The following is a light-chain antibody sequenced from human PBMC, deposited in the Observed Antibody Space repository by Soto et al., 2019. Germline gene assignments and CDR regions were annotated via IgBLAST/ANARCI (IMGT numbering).Light chain of an antibody. CDR3: MQALQTPLT. CDR1: QSLLHSNGYDY. Sequence: DIVMTQSPLSLSVTPGEPASISCRSSQSLLHSNGYDYLDWYLQKPGQSPQLLISLGSNRASGVPDRFSGSGSGTDFTLKIARVEAEDVGVYYCMQALQTPLTFGGGTKVEIK. V-gene: IGKV2-28*01. J-gene: IGKJ4*01. CDR2: LGS.